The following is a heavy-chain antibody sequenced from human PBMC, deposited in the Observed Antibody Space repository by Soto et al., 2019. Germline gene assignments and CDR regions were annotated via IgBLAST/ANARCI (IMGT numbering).Heavy chain of an antibody. CDR2: ISKSDYT. V-gene: IGHV3-21*01. J-gene: IGHJ4*02. CDR1: GFAFNNYG. D-gene: IGHD2-2*01. CDR3: AREDSIIIPAVSDF. Sequence: ALRLSCTVSGFAFNNYGINWVRQAPGKGLEWVSSISKSDYTYYSDSVKGRFTISRDNAKNSVSLQMNTLRVEDTAVYYCAREDSIIIPAVSDFWGQGTLVTVSS.